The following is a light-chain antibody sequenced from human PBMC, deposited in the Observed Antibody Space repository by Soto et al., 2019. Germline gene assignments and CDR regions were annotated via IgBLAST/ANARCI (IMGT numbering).Light chain of an antibody. CDR1: QGISSS. J-gene: IGKJ5*01. Sequence: GDRVSLTCRASQGISSSLAWYQQKPGKAPKLLIFAASTLQRGVPSRFSGSGSGTDFTLTTSSLQPEDFGSYYCQQLNSYPMTFGQGTRLEIK. CDR3: QQLNSYPMT. V-gene: IGKV1-9*01. CDR2: AAS.